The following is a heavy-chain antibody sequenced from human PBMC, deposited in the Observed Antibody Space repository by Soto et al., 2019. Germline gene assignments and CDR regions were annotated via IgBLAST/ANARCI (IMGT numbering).Heavy chain of an antibody. D-gene: IGHD2-2*01. J-gene: IGHJ4*02. V-gene: IGHV4-34*01. CDR1: GGSFSGYY. CDR3: ARVPYCSSTSCYFDY. Sequence: SETLSLTCAVYGGSFSGYYWSWIRQPPGKGLEWIGEINHSGSTNYNPSLKSRVTISVDTSKNQFSLKLSSVTAADTAVYYCARVPYCSSTSCYFDYWGQGTLVTVSS. CDR2: INHSGST.